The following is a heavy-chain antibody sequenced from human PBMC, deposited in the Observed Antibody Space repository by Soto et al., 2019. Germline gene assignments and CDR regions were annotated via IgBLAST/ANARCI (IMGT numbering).Heavy chain of an antibody. J-gene: IGHJ6*03. Sequence: DVQLLESGGGLAQRGGSLRLSCAASGFSFSTYGMTWVRQAPGKGLEWVSYGGSGGSTYYADSVKGRFTISRDNFKNRLYLQMNTLRCEDTALYYIVKFRGLAYHCYYMDVWGNGTTVTVSS. CDR3: VKFRGLAYHCYYMDV. CDR2: YGGSGGST. V-gene: IGHV3-23*01. CDR1: GFSFSTYG. D-gene: IGHD3-16*01.